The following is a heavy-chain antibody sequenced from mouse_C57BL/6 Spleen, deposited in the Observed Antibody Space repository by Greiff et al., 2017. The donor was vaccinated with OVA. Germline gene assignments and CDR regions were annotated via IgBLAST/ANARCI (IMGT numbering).Heavy chain of an antibody. CDR2: IYPGDGDT. CDR3: ARGEYRGFDY. V-gene: IGHV1-82*01. CDR1: GYAFSSSW. D-gene: IGHD2-10*02. J-gene: IGHJ2*01. Sequence: QLKESGPELVKPGASVKISCKASGYAFSSSWMNWVKQRPGKGLEWIGRIYPGDGDTNYNGKFKGKATLTADKSSSPAYMQLSSLTSEDSAVYFCARGEYRGFDYWGQGTTLTVSS.